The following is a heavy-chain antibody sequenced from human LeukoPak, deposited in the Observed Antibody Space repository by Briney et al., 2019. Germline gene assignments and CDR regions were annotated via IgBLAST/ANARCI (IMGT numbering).Heavy chain of an antibody. CDR1: GFTFSSYW. J-gene: IGHJ5*02. V-gene: IGHV3-74*01. D-gene: IGHD1-1*01. CDR2: INIDWSST. Sequence: GGSLRLSCAASGFTFSSYWMHWVRQTPGKGLVWVSRINIDWSSTSYADSVKGRFTISRDNAKNTLYLQMNSLRAEGTAVYYCARELNGAFDPWGQGTLVTVSS. CDR3: ARELNGAFDP.